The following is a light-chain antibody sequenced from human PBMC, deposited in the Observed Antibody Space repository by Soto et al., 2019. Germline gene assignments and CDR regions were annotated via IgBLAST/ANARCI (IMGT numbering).Light chain of an antibody. Sequence: QSALTQPASVSGSPGQSITISCTGTSSDVGGYNYVSWYQQHPGKAPNLMIYEVSNRPSGVSNRFSGSKSGNTASLTISGLQAEDEADYYCSSYTSSITYVFGTGTQLTVL. CDR3: SSYTSSITYV. J-gene: IGLJ1*01. CDR2: EVS. V-gene: IGLV2-14*01. CDR1: SSDVGGYNY.